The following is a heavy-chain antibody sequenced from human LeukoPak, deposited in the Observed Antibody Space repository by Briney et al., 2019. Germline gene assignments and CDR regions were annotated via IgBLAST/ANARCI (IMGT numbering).Heavy chain of an antibody. CDR3: AAQWYYYDSSGPTLLF. J-gene: IGHJ4*02. CDR1: GGTFSSYA. D-gene: IGHD3-22*01. Sequence: GASVKVSCKASGGTFSSYAISWVRQAPGQGLEWMGRIIPILGIANYAQKFQGRVTITADKSTSTAYMELSSLRSEDTAVYYCAAQWYYYDSSGPTLLFWGQGTLVTVSS. CDR2: IIPILGIA. V-gene: IGHV1-69*04.